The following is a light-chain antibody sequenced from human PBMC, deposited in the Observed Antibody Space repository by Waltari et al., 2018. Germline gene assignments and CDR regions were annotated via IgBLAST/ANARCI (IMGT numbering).Light chain of an antibody. V-gene: IGKV4-1*01. CDR3: QQYYSTPGT. Sequence: DIVMTQSPDSLAVSLGERATINCKSSQSVLYSSNNKNYLAWYQQKPGQPPKLLIYWASTRESGVPDRFSGSGSGTDFTLTISSLQAADVAVYYCQQYYSTPGTVRGGTKVASK. CDR1: QSVLYSSNNKNY. CDR2: WAS. J-gene: IGKJ4*01.